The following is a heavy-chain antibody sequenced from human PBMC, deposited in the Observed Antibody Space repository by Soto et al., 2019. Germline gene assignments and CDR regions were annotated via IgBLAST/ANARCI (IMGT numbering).Heavy chain of an antibody. Sequence: PGESLKISCKGSGYSSTSYWIGWVRQMPGKGLEWMGIIYPGDSDTRYSPSFQGQVTISADKSISTAYLQWSSLKASDTAMYYCARGSYCSSTSCYINWFDPWGQGTLVTVSS. V-gene: IGHV5-51*01. CDR2: IYPGDSDT. D-gene: IGHD2-2*02. CDR3: ARGSYCSSTSCYINWFDP. CDR1: GYSSTSYW. J-gene: IGHJ5*02.